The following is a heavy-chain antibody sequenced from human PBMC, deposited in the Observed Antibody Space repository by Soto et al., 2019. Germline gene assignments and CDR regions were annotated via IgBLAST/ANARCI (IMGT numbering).Heavy chain of an antibody. CDR1: GYTFSSYD. J-gene: IGHJ6*02. Sequence: ASVKVSCKASGYTFSSYDISGVRQAPGQGLEWMGWISAYNGNTNYAQKLQGRVTMTTDPSTSTAYMELRSLRSDDTAVYYCASGRGVFNGGMDVWGQGTTVTVSS. D-gene: IGHD2-8*01. CDR2: ISAYNGNT. V-gene: IGHV1-18*01. CDR3: ASGRGVFNGGMDV.